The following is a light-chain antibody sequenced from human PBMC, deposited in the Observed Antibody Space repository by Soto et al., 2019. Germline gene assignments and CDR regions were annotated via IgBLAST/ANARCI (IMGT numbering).Light chain of an antibody. CDR2: ATS. Sequence: DTQMTQSPSSLSASVGDRISISCRASQTVSTYLNWYQQKPGKAPTLLISATSTLQSGVPSRFSGSGSGTDFTLTITSLQPEDFATYYCQQNYTTHRTFGQGTKVAIK. CDR1: QTVSTY. CDR3: QQNYTTHRT. V-gene: IGKV1-39*01. J-gene: IGKJ1*01.